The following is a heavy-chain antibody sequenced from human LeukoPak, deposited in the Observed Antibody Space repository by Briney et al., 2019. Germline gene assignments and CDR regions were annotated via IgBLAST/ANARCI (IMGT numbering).Heavy chain of an antibody. V-gene: IGHV3-23*01. CDR3: ASLYYGDYDY. CDR1: GFTFSSYA. CDR2: ISGSGGST. J-gene: IGHJ4*02. D-gene: IGHD4-17*01. Sequence: GGSLRLSCAASGFTFSSYAMSWVRQAPGKGLEWVSGISGSGGSTYYADSVKGRFTISRDNSKNTLYLQMNSLRAEDTAVYYCASLYYGDYDYWGQGTLVTVSS.